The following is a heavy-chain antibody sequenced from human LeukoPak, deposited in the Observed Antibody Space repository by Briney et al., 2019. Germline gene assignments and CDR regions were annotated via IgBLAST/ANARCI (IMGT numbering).Heavy chain of an antibody. CDR2: ISSSGSTI. V-gene: IGHV3-48*04. CDR3: ARAGYSSSWYVWTFDY. CDR1: GFTFSSYS. D-gene: IGHD6-13*01. Sequence: GGSLRLSCAASGFTFSSYSMNWVRQAPGKGLEWVSYISSSGSTIYYADSVKGRFTISRDNAKNSLYLQMNSLRAEDTAVYYCARAGYSSSWYVWTFDYWGQGTLVTVSS. J-gene: IGHJ4*02.